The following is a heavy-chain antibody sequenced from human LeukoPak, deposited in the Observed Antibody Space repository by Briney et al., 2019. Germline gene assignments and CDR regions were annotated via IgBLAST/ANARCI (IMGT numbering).Heavy chain of an antibody. D-gene: IGHD2-15*01. J-gene: IGHJ4*02. CDR1: GFTFSSYA. CDR2: ISGSGGST. CDR3: AKDPQPYCSGGSCYLDY. Sequence: HPGGSLRLSCAASGFTFSSYAMSWVRQAPGKGREWVSAISGSGGSTYYADCVKGRFTISRDNSKNTLYLQMNSLRAEDTAVYYCAKDPQPYCSGGSCYLDYWGQGTLVTVSS. V-gene: IGHV3-23*01.